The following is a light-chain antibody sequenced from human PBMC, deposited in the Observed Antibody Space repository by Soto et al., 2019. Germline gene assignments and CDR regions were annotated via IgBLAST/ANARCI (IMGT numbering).Light chain of an antibody. J-gene: IGKJ5*01. Sequence: EIVLTQSPATLSLSPGERATLSCRASQNISVYLAWYQQKPGQAPRRLIYGASSRATGIPDRFSGSGSGTDFTLTISRLEPEDFAVYYCQQYSTSPTFGEGTRLEIK. CDR1: QNISVY. CDR3: QQYSTSPT. CDR2: GAS. V-gene: IGKV3-20*01.